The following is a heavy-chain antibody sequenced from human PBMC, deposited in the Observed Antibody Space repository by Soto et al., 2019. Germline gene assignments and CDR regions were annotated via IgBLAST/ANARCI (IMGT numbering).Heavy chain of an antibody. Sequence: SETLSLTCTVSGGSVSSGSYYWSWIRQSPGKGLEWIGYIYYSGSTNYNPSLKSRVTISVDTSKNQFSLKLNSVTAADTAVYYCARDARYYGSGSYYSDYWGQGTLVTVSS. J-gene: IGHJ4*02. CDR1: GGSVSSGSYY. V-gene: IGHV4-61*01. D-gene: IGHD3-10*01. CDR3: ARDARYYGSGSYYSDY. CDR2: IYYSGST.